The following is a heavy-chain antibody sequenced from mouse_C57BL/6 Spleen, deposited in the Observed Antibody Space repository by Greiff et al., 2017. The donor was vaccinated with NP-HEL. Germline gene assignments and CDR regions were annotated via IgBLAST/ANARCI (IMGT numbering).Heavy chain of an antibody. CDR3: AKRDYGSSTYYAMDY. CDR2: IWSGGST. D-gene: IGHD1-1*01. J-gene: IGHJ4*01. Sequence: VKLMESGPGLVQPSQSLSITCTVSGFSLTSYGVHWVRQPPGKGLEWLGVIWSGGSTDYNAAFISRLSISKDNSKSQVFFKMNSLQADDTAIYYCAKRDYGSSTYYAMDYWGQGTSVTVSS. CDR1: GFSLTSYG. V-gene: IGHV2-4*01.